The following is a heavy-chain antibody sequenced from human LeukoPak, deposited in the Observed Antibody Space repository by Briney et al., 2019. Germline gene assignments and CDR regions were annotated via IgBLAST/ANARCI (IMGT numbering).Heavy chain of an antibody. D-gene: IGHD3-16*01. Sequence: SETLSLTCIVSGGSISIYYWNWIRQPPGKGLEWIGYIYNSVSTDYNPSLKRQVTISADTSKNQFSLKLTSVTAADTAVYYCARDRELGSWGQGILVTVSS. CDR3: ARDRELGS. CDR2: IYNSVST. V-gene: IGHV4-59*01. J-gene: IGHJ5*02. CDR1: GGSISIYY.